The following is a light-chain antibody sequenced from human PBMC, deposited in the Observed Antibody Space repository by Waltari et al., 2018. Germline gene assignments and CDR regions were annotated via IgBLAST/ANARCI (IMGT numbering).Light chain of an antibody. CDR2: DND. J-gene: IGLJ2*01. CDR1: NLGVKS. CDR3: QVWDRRTDPL. V-gene: IGLV3-21*02. Sequence: SYVLTQPPSVSEAPGQTATITRGGNNLGVKSVHWYQQKPGQAPVLVVYDNDERPSGTPERVSGSKSGSTATLTINRVEAGDEADYYCQVWDRRTDPLFGGGTKLTVL.